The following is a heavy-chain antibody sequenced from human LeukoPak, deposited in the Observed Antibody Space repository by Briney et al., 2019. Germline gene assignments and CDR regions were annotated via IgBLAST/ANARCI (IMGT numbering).Heavy chain of an antibody. Sequence: ASVKVSCKASGYTSTDYYMHWVRQAPGQGLEWMGWINPNSGGTNYAQKFQGRVTMTRDTSISTAYMELSRLRSDDTAVYYCARVSGYGDEDYWGQGTLVTVSS. D-gene: IGHD4-17*01. J-gene: IGHJ4*02. CDR2: INPNSGGT. V-gene: IGHV1-2*02. CDR3: ARVSGYGDEDY. CDR1: GYTSTDYY.